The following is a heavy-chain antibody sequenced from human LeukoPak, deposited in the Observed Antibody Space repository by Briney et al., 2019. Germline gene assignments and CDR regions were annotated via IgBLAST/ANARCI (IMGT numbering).Heavy chain of an antibody. J-gene: IGHJ6*02. CDR3: ARDEDTVDSRLFRDYYYGLDV. Sequence: HPGGSLRLSCAASGFTFSSYAMHWVRQAPGKGLEWVAVISYDGSNKYYADCVKGRFTISRDNSKNTLYLQMNSLRAEDAAVYYCARDEDTVDSRLFRDYYYGLDVWGQGTTVTVSS. D-gene: IGHD5-12*01. CDR2: ISYDGSNK. CDR1: GFTFSSYA. V-gene: IGHV3-30*04.